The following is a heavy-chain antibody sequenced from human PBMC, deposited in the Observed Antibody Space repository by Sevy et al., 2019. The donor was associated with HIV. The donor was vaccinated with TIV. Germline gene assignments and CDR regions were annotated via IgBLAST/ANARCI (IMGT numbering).Heavy chain of an antibody. CDR2: ISGSGGST. V-gene: IGHV3-23*01. J-gene: IGHJ6*02. CDR1: GFTFSTYA. Sequence: GVSLRLSCLASGFTFSTYAMSWVRQAPGKGLEWVSAISGSGGSTYYADSVEGRFTISRDKSKKTLYLQMNSLRAEDTAVYYCAKGDRTFYGMDVWGQGTTVTVSS. CDR3: AKGDRTFYGMDV. D-gene: IGHD2-15*01.